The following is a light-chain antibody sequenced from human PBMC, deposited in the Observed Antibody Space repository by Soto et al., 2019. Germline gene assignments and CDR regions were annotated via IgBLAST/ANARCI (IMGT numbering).Light chain of an antibody. CDR3: QQRNNWPWP. Sequence: EIVLTQAPATLSLSPGERATLSCRASQSGYNYLAGYQLKPGQAPRLLIYDASNRAAGIPDRFGASGSAKEFTLTISSLEPEDFAFYYCQQRNNWPWPFGQGTKVAIK. CDR2: DAS. CDR1: QSGYNY. V-gene: IGKV3-11*01. J-gene: IGKJ1*01.